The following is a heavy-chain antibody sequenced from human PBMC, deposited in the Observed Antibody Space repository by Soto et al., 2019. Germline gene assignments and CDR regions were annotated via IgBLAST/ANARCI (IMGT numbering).Heavy chain of an antibody. CDR1: GDSISSGGYS. J-gene: IGHJ4*02. Sequence: QLQLQESGSGLVKPSQTLSLTCAVSGDSISSGGYSWNWIRQPPGKGLEWIGYIYHSGGPDYNPSLKSRVTITVDSSNNQFSLNLRSVTAADTAVYYCARDSRSGYYLEYWGQGTLLTVSS. V-gene: IGHV4-30-2*01. CDR2: IYHSGGP. D-gene: IGHD3-22*01. CDR3: ARDSRSGYYLEY.